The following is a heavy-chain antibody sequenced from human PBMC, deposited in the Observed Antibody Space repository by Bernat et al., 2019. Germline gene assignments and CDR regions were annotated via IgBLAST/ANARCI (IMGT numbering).Heavy chain of an antibody. V-gene: IGHV4-34*01. D-gene: IGHD1-26*01. CDR3: ARVFSGSYAAYE. CDR2: INHSGST. Sequence: QVQLQQWGAGLLKPSETLSLTCGVYGGSFSNYSWSWIRQPPGKGLEWIGEINHSGSTDYNPSLATRVTISIDSSRNQFSLKLSSVTAADTAVYYCARVFSGSYAAYEWGQGTLVTVSS. CDR1: GGSFSNYS. J-gene: IGHJ4*02.